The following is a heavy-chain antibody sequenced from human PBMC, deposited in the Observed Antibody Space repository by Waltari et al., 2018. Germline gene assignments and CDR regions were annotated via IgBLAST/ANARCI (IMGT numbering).Heavy chain of an antibody. CDR1: GGSIRSYD. D-gene: IGHD1-20*01. CDR2: VYYSGTT. V-gene: IGHV4-59*01. J-gene: IGHJ6*02. CDR3: ARIGYKTYGMDV. Sequence: QVQLQESGPRLVKPSETLSLTCSVSGGSIRSYDWAWIRQSPGTGLQWIGYVYYSGTTNYSPSLKSRVTMSGDSSRNEISLKLTSVTAADTAVYYCARIGYKTYGMDVWGRGTPVTVSS.